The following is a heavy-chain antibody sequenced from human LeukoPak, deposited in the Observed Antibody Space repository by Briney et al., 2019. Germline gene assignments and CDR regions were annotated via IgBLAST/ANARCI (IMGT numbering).Heavy chain of an antibody. J-gene: IGHJ4*02. CDR1: GYTFTGYY. Sequence: ASVKVSCKASGYTFTGYYMHWVRQAPGQGLEWMGWINPNSGGTNYAQKFQGRVTMTRDTSISTAYMELSRLRSDGTAVYYCAREKTGYYDSSGYYSDFDYWGQGTLVTVSS. CDR3: AREKTGYYDSSGYYSDFDY. CDR2: INPNSGGT. D-gene: IGHD3-22*01. V-gene: IGHV1-2*02.